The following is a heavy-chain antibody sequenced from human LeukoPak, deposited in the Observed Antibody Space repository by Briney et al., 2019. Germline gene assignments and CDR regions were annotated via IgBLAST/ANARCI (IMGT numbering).Heavy chain of an antibody. D-gene: IGHD3-10*01. J-gene: IGHJ6*02. CDR3: ARVVRGVMNFLCMDV. V-gene: IGHV7-4-1*02. CDR2: ININTGNP. CDR1: GYTFTSST. Sequence: ASVKVSCKASGYTFTSSTMNWVRQAPGQGLEWMGWININTGNPTYAQGFTGRFVFSLDTSVSTAYLQTSSLKAEDTAVYYCARVVRGVMNFLCMDVWGQGTTVTVSS.